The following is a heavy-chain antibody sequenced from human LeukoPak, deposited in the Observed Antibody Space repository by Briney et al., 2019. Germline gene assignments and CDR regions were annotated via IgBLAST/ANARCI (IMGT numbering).Heavy chain of an antibody. J-gene: IGHJ4*02. Sequence: SETLSLTCTVSGYSISSGYYWGWIRQPPGKGLDWIGSISHSGSTYYNPSLKSRVTISVDTSKNQFSLKLRSVTAADTAVYYCARNRGGPSIVATIIGGFDYWGQGTLVTVSS. CDR1: GYSISSGYY. V-gene: IGHV4-38-2*02. CDR3: ARNRGGPSIVATIIGGFDY. D-gene: IGHD5-12*01. CDR2: ISHSGST.